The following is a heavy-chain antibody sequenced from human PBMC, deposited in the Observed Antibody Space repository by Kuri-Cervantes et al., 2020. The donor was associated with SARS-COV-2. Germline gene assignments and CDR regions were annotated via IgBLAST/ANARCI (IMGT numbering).Heavy chain of an antibody. CDR1: GFTFDDYA. V-gene: IGHV3-43D*03. CDR3: AKDMRGTRTYLDY. J-gene: IGHJ4*02. D-gene: IGHD1-7*01. Sequence: GESLKISCAASGFTFDDYAMHWVRQVPGKGLEWVSLISWDGGRTYYADSVKGRFTISRDNTKNTLYLQMNSLRAEDTAVYYCAKDMRGTRTYLDYWGQGTLVTVSS. CDR2: ISWDGGRT.